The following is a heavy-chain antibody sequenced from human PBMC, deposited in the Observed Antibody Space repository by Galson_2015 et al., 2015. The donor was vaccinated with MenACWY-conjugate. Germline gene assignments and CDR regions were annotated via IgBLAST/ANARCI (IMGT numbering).Heavy chain of an antibody. CDR3: AKSRPYWYFDL. CDR2: ISPDGGTT. J-gene: IGHJ2*01. V-gene: IGHV3-23*01. CDR1: GFTFNNYD. Sequence: SLRLSCAASGFTFNNYDLSWVRQAPGQGLEWVSSISPDGGTTYNSDSVKGRFTISRDTSKDTLYLQLNSLRADDTAVYYCAKSRPYWYFDLWGRGTLVTVSS. D-gene: IGHD2-2*01.